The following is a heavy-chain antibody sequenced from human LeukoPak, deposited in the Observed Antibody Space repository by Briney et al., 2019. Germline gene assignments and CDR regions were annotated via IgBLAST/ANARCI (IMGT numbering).Heavy chain of an antibody. Sequence: GGSLRLSCAASGFTFSNAWMSWVRQAPGKGLEWVGRIKSKTDGGTTDYAAPVKGRFTISRDDSKNTLYLQMNSLKTENTAVYYCTTDKGSYYYYGMDVCGQGTTVTVSS. J-gene: IGHJ6*02. CDR3: TTDKGSYYYYGMDV. V-gene: IGHV3-15*01. CDR1: GFTFSNAW. D-gene: IGHD3-10*01. CDR2: IKSKTDGGTT.